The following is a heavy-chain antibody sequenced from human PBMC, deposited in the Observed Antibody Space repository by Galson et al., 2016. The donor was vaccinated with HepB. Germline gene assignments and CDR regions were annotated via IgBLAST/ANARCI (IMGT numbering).Heavy chain of an antibody. Sequence: VKVSCKASGYTFSSYGFIWVRQAPGHGLEWMGWISGYNGNTNYAQKVQGRVTMTTDTSSTTAYMELRSLRSDDTAVYYCARSLDYYYGMDVWGQGTTVTVSS. CDR2: ISGYNGNT. CDR3: ARSLDYYYGMDV. V-gene: IGHV1-18*01. CDR1: GYTFSSYG. J-gene: IGHJ6*02.